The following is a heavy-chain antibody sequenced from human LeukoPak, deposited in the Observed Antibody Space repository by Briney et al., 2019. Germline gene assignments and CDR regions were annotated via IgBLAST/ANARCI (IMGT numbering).Heavy chain of an antibody. CDR2: INHSGST. D-gene: IGHD2-15*01. CDR3: ARPRRRGYCSGGSCPMDV. J-gene: IGHJ6*03. CDR1: GYSISSGYY. Sequence: SETLSLTCTVSGYSISSGYYWSWIRQPPGKGLEWIGEINHSGSTNYNPSLKSRVTISVDTSKNQFSLKLGSVTAADTAVYYCARPRRRGYCSGGSCPMDVWGKGTTVTVSS. V-gene: IGHV4-38-2*02.